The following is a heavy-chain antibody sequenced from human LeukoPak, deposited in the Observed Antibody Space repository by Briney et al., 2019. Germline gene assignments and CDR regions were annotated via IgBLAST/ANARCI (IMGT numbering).Heavy chain of an antibody. CDR3: ARAAYYYDTSGFDY. D-gene: IGHD3-22*01. CDR2: MSSSGSTI. Sequence: GGSLRLSCAASGFTFSDYYMSWIRQAPGTGLEWVSYMSSSGSTIYYADSVKGRFTIPRDNAKNSLYLQMNSLRAEDTALYYCARAAYYYDTSGFDYWGQGTLVTVSS. V-gene: IGHV3-11*01. CDR1: GFTFSDYY. J-gene: IGHJ4*02.